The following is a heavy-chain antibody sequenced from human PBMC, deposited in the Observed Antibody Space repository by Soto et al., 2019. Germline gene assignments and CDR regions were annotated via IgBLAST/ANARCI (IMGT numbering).Heavy chain of an antibody. D-gene: IGHD3-16*02. CDR3: ARGVRDGSYGMDV. J-gene: IGHJ6*02. Sequence: QAQLQESGPGLVKPSETLSLTCSVSGGSFFSYYWTWIRQPAGKGLEWIGRIYANGNANYNPSLKSRIAMSADTSKIQFSLRLRSVTAADTAGYYCARGVRDGSYGMDVWGPGATVTGSS. CDR2: IYANGNA. V-gene: IGHV4-4*07. CDR1: GGSFFSYY.